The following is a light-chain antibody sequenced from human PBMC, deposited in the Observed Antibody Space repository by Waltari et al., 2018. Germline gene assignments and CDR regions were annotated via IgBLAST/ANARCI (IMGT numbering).Light chain of an antibody. J-gene: IGKJ2*01. V-gene: IGKV3-15*01. CDR2: GAS. CDR3: QQFDNWS. Sequence: EIVMTQSPATLSVSPGERATRSCRASQSVSTTLAWYQQKPGQAPRLLIYGASTRATGIPARFSGSGSGTEFTLTISSLQSADFAIYYCQQFDNWSFGQGTKLEIK. CDR1: QSVSTT.